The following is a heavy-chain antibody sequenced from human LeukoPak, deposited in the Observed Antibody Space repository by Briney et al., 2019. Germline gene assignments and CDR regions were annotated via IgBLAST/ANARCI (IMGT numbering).Heavy chain of an antibody. CDR1: GFTFSTFA. V-gene: IGHV3-23*01. Sequence: GGSLRLSCAASGFTFSTFAMSWVRQDPGRGLEWVSSITGAGDTTYYPESVKGRFSISRDSSKNTLYLQMNSLRAEDTAVYYCAKVSGGGLYYDGMDVWGQGTTVTVSS. CDR3: AKVSGGGLYYDGMDV. J-gene: IGHJ6*02. CDR2: ITGAGDTT. D-gene: IGHD1-14*01.